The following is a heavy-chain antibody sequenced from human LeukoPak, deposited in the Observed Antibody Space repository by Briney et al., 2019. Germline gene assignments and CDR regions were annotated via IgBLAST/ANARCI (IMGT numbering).Heavy chain of an antibody. CDR1: GFTFSSYG. V-gene: IGHV3-30*02. CDR3: ARGRIAAAGKLLDY. D-gene: IGHD6-13*01. CDR2: IRYDGSNK. J-gene: IGHJ4*02. Sequence: GGSLRLSCAASGFTFSSYGMHWVRQAPGKGLEWVAFIRYDGSNKYYADSVKGRFTISRDNSKNTLYLQMNSLRAEDTAVYYCARGRIAAAGKLLDYWGQGTLVTVSS.